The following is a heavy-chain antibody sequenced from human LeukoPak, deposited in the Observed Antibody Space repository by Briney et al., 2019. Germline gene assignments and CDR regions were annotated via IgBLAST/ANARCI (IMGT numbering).Heavy chain of an antibody. CDR1: GGSFSGYY. CDR2: INHSGST. D-gene: IGHD3-10*01. Sequence: SETLSLTCAVYGGSFSGYYWSWIRQPPGKGLEWIGEINHSGSTNYNPSLESRVTISVDTSKNQFSLKLSSVTAADTAVYYCARALPRITMVRGAVGIWGQGTMVTVSS. CDR3: ARALPRITMVRGAVGI. J-gene: IGHJ3*02. V-gene: IGHV4-34*01.